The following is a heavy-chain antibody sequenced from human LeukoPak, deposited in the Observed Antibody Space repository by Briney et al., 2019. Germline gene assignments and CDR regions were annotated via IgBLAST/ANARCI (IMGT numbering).Heavy chain of an antibody. D-gene: IGHD5-24*01. CDR3: ARFPFQAMAAFDI. Sequence: SVKVSCKASGGTFSSYAISWVRQAPGQGLEWMGGIIPIFGTANYAQKFQGRVTITADESTSTAYMELSSLRSEVTAVYYCARFPFQAMAAFDIWGQGTMVTVSS. CDR2: IIPIFGTA. V-gene: IGHV1-69*13. CDR1: GGTFSSYA. J-gene: IGHJ3*02.